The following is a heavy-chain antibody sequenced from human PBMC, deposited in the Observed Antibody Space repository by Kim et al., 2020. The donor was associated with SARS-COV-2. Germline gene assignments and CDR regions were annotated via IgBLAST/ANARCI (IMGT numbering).Heavy chain of an antibody. CDR2: ISSSGSTI. Sequence: GGSLRLSCAASGFTFSDYYMSWIRQAPGKGLEWVSYISSSGSTIYYADSVKGRFTISRDNAKNSLYLQMNSLRAEDTAVYYCARDYYGSGSYVNYYYGMDVWGQGTTVTVSS. D-gene: IGHD3-10*01. J-gene: IGHJ6*02. CDR1: GFTFSDYY. CDR3: ARDYYGSGSYVNYYYGMDV. V-gene: IGHV3-11*01.